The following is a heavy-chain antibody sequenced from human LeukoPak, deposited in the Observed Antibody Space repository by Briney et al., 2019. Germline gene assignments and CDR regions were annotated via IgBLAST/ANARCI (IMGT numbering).Heavy chain of an antibody. V-gene: IGHV4-31*03. J-gene: IGHJ4*02. CDR2: IYYSGST. D-gene: IGHD3-22*01. Sequence: PSETLSLTRTVSGGSISSGGYYWSWIRQHPGKGLEWIGYIYYSGSTYYNPSLKSRVTISVGTSKNQFSLKLSSVTAADTAVYYCARRGSSGYSSPTEAWGQGTLVTVSS. CDR3: ARRGSSGYSSPTEA. CDR1: GGSISSGGYY.